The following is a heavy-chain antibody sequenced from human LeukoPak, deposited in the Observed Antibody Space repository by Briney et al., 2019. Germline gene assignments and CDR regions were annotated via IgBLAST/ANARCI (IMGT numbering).Heavy chain of an antibody. CDR2: TYYRSKWYD. CDR1: GDSFSSNNGA. Sequence: SQTLSLTCGLSGDSFSSNNGAWNWVRQSPSRGLEWPGRTYYRSKWYDDYAGSVQGRITISPDTSKNQFSLHLYSVTPEDTAVYYCARDVGTSGCDYWGQGTLVTVSS. J-gene: IGHJ4*02. V-gene: IGHV6-1*01. CDR3: ARDVGTSGCDY. D-gene: IGHD6-19*01.